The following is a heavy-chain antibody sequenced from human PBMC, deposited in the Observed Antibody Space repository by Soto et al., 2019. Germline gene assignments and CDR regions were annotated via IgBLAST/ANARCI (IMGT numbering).Heavy chain of an antibody. CDR1: GYTFTSYY. CDR3: ARGRRGQRDCSGGSCYLFWFDP. J-gene: IGHJ5*02. CDR2: INPSGGST. V-gene: IGHV1-46*01. D-gene: IGHD2-15*01. Sequence: ASVKVSCKASGYTFTSYYMHWVRQAPGQGLEWMGIINPSGGSTSYAQKFQGRVTMTRDTSTSTVYMELSSLRSEDTAVYYCARGRRGQRDCSGGSCYLFWFDPWGQGTLVTVSS.